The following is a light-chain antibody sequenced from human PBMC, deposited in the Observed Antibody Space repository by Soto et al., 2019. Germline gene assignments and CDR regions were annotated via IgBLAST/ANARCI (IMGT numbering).Light chain of an antibody. J-gene: IGLJ1*01. V-gene: IGLV2-14*01. CDR1: GSDIGRSDF. Sequence: QSALTQPASVAGSPGQSINISCTGTGSDIGRSDFVSWFQQLPGSVRKLVIYEVTGRPSGTSDRFSGSKSGNTASLTISGLQPEDEADYYCISCTSVNIRCVFGTGTKVTVL. CDR2: EVT. CDR3: ISCTSVNIRCV.